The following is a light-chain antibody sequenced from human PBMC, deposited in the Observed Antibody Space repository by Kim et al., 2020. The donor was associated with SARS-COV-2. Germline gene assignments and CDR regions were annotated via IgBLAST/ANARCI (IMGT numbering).Light chain of an antibody. Sequence: LSASPGERVHLSCKASQSINGNLAWYQQRPGQAPRILIYGRYLRASGIPARFSGSGSELEFNLTISGLQSEDFATYYCQHYNGWPRFGQGTKLEI. CDR3: QHYNGWPR. CDR2: GRY. V-gene: IGKV3-15*01. CDR1: QSINGN. J-gene: IGKJ2*03.